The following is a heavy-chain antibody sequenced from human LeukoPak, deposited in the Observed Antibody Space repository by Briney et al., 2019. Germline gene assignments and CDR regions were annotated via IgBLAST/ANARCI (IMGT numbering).Heavy chain of an antibody. CDR3: AKDAAPSYGHSHPILFQ. J-gene: IGHJ4*02. V-gene: IGHV3-9*01. CDR2: ISWNSIKT. Sequence: PGGSLRLSCAASGFNFDDYAMHWVRQAPGKGLEWVSIISWNSIKTDYADSVKGRFTISRDNAKNSVYLVMNSLRAEDTAFYFCAKDAAPSYGHSHPILFQWGRGTLVTVSS. CDR1: GFNFDDYA. D-gene: IGHD2-15*01.